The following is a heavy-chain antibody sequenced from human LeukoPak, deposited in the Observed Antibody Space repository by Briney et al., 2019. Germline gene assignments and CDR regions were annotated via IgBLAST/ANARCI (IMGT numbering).Heavy chain of an antibody. J-gene: IGHJ4*02. Sequence: PGGSLRLSCAASGFTVSSNYMSCGRQAPGKGVEGVSVMYSCGITYYADSVKGRFTISRDNSKNTLYLQMNSVRAEDTAVYYGARSRWGFDDWGQGTMVTVSS. CDR2: MYSCGIT. V-gene: IGHV3-66*01. D-gene: IGHD3-16*01. CDR1: GFTVSSNY. CDR3: ARSRWGFDD.